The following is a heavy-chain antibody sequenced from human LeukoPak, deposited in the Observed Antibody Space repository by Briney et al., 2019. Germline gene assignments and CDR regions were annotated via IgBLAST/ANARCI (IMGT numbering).Heavy chain of an antibody. CDR2: MNPNSGNT. CDR3: ARRHERCSDGSCYYPDY. CDR1: GYTFTSYD. J-gene: IGHJ4*02. Sequence: PWASVKVSCKASGYTFTSYDINWVRQATGQGLEWMGWMNPNSGNTGYAQKFQGRVTMTRNSSITTAYMELSSLRSEDTAVYYCARRHERCSDGSCYYPDYWGQGTLVTVSS. V-gene: IGHV1-8*01. D-gene: IGHD2-15*01.